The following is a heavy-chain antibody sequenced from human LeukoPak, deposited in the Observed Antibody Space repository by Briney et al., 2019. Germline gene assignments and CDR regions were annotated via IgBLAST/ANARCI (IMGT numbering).Heavy chain of an antibody. V-gene: IGHV3-9*01. CDR2: ISWSSGSI. CDR3: AKEITSRYYGSGSYD. Sequence: GGSLRLSCAASGFTFDDYAMTWVRQAPGKGLEWVSGISWSSGSIGYADSVKGRFTISRDNAKKSLYLQMNSLRAEDTALYYCAKEITSRYYGSGSYDWGQGTLVTVSS. J-gene: IGHJ4*02. CDR1: GFTFDDYA. D-gene: IGHD3-10*01.